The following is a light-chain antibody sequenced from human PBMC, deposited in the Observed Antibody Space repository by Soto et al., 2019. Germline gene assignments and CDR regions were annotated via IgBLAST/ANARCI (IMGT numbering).Light chain of an antibody. Sequence: DIQMTQSPSTLSASVGDRVTITCRASESFSTWLAWYQQKPGKAPNLLIYKTSTLETGVPSRFSGSGSGTEFTLTISSLQPDDFATYYCQQYIGFPRTFGQGTKVEIK. CDR2: KTS. V-gene: IGKV1-5*03. J-gene: IGKJ1*01. CDR3: QQYIGFPRT. CDR1: ESFSTW.